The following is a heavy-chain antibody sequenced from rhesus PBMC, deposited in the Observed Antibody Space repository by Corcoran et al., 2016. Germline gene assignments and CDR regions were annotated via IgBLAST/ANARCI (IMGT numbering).Heavy chain of an antibody. V-gene: IGHV4-106*01. D-gene: IGHD6S26*01. CDR1: GGSISDDYY. J-gene: IGHJ4*01. Sequence: QVQLQESGPGLVKPSETLSLTCAVSGGSISDDYYWSWIRQPPGKGLEWIGYIYGSVWGTNYNPSLKNRVTSSLATSKTQFSLKLSSVTAADTAVYYCARGDSSGWSPSLDYWGQGVLVTVSS. CDR2: IYGSVWGT. CDR3: ARGDSSGWSPSLDY.